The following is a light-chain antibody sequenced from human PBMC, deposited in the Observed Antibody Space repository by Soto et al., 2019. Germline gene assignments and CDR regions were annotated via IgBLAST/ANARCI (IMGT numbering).Light chain of an antibody. CDR2: GAS. J-gene: IGKJ1*01. V-gene: IGKV3-20*01. Sequence: EIVLTQSPGTLSLSPGDRATLSCSASQTVSSNFLAWYQQRPAQAPRLLIHGASTRATGITDRFSGSVSGTDFTLTISGLEPEDFAVYYCQQYGSSTATFGQGTKVDIX. CDR1: QTVSSNF. CDR3: QQYGSSTAT.